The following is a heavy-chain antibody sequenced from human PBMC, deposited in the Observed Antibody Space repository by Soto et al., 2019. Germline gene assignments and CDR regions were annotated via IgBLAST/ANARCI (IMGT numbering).Heavy chain of an antibody. V-gene: IGHV1-69*02. CDR1: GGTFSSYT. CDR2: IIPILGIA. Sequence: QVQLVQSGAEVKKPGSSVKVSCKASGGTFSSYTISWVRQAPGQGLEWMGRIIPILGIANYAQKFQGRVTITADKSTSTAYMELSSLRSEDTAVYYCARAPIGYCSSTSCPYYYYMDVWGKGTTVTVSS. J-gene: IGHJ6*03. D-gene: IGHD2-2*01. CDR3: ARAPIGYCSSTSCPYYYYMDV.